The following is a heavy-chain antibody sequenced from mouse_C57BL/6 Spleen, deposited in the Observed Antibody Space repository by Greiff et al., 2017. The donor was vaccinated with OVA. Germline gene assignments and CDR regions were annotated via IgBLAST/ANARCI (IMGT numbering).Heavy chain of an antibody. CDR1: GYAFSSSW. J-gene: IGHJ3*01. D-gene: IGHD4-1*01. V-gene: IGHV1-82*01. CDR3: AKLGRFAC. CDR2: IYPGDGDT. Sequence: VQLQQSGPELVKPGASVKISCKASGYAFSSSWMNWVKQRPGKGLEWIGRIYPGDGDTNYNGKFKGKATLTADKSSSTAYMQLSSLTSEDSAVYFCAKLGRFACWGQGTLVTVSA.